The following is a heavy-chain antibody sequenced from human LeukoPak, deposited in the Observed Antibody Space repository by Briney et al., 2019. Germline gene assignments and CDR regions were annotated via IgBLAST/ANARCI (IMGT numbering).Heavy chain of an antibody. V-gene: IGHV1-69*05. CDR1: GGTFSSYA. J-gene: IGHJ6*03. CDR2: IIPIFGTA. CDR3: ARDGTADYYYYYMDV. Sequence: ASVKVSCKASGGTFSSYAISWVRQAPGQGLEWMGGIIPIFGTANYAQKFQGGVTITTDESTSTAYMELSSLRSEDTAVYYCARDGTADYYYYYMDVWGKGTTVTVSS. D-gene: IGHD1-26*01.